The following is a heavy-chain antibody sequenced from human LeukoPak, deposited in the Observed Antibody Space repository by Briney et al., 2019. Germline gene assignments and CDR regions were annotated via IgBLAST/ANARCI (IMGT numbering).Heavy chain of an antibody. J-gene: IGHJ1*01. CDR1: GLSGFD. V-gene: IGHV3-48*03. CDR3: ARDFVLAGRPIQF. Sequence: PGGSLRLSCVASGLSGFDMNWDRQAPGKGLEWVSYISSSSQTIYDADSVKGRFAISRDNAKNSLYLQMNSLRVEDTAVYYCARDFVLAGRPIQFWGQGIMVIVSS. D-gene: IGHD6-19*01. CDR2: ISSSSQTI.